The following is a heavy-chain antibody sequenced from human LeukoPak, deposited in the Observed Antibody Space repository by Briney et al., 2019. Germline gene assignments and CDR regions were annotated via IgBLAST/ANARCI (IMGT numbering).Heavy chain of an antibody. D-gene: IGHD3-10*01. CDR3: ARMYYYGSGRTHPGDY. CDR1: GYTFTSYD. Sequence: ASVKVSCKASGYTFTSYDINWVRQATGQGLEWMGWMNPNSGNTGYAQKFQGRVTMTRNTSTSTAYMELSSLRSEDTAVYYCARMYYYGSGRTHPGDYWGQGTLVTVSS. CDR2: MNPNSGNT. V-gene: IGHV1-8*01. J-gene: IGHJ4*02.